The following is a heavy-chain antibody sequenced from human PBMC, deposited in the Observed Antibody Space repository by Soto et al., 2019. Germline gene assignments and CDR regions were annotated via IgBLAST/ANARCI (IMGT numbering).Heavy chain of an antibody. V-gene: IGHV1-8*01. J-gene: IGHJ5*02. CDR3: ARERSATGTGWFDP. CDR2: MNPNSGNT. Sequence: QVQLVQSGAEVKKPGASVKVSCKASGYTFTSYDINWVRQATGQGLERMGWMNPNSGNTGYAQKFQGRVTMTRNTYIITAYMDLSSLRSEDTSVYYCARERSATGTGWFDPWGQGTLVTVSS. CDR1: GYTFTSYD. D-gene: IGHD6-13*01.